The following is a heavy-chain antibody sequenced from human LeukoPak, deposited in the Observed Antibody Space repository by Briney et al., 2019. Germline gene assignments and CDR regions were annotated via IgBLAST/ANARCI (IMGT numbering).Heavy chain of an antibody. J-gene: IGHJ4*02. Sequence: SETLSLTCTVSGGSISSSSHYWGWIRQPPGKGLEWIGSIYYSGSTYYNPSLKSRVTISVDTSKNQFSLKLSSVTAADTAVYYCARDAPPDGSGWSAFDYWGQGTLVTVSS. CDR1: GGSISSSSHY. D-gene: IGHD6-19*01. CDR3: ARDAPPDGSGWSAFDY. V-gene: IGHV4-39*07. CDR2: IYYSGST.